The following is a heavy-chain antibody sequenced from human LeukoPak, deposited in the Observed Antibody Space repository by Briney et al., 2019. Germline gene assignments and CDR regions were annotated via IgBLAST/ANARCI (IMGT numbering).Heavy chain of an antibody. D-gene: IGHD3-9*01. CDR3: ARGGRILRYFDWLSSHFDY. CDR2: IYYSGST. V-gene: IGHV4-30-4*08. CDR1: GGSISSGDYY. Sequence: PSETLSLTCTVSGGSISSGDYYWSWIRQPPGKGLEWIGYIYYSGSTYYNPSLKSRVTISVDTSKNQFSLKLSSVTAADTAVYYCARGGRILRYFDWLSSHFDYWGQGTLATVSS. J-gene: IGHJ4*02.